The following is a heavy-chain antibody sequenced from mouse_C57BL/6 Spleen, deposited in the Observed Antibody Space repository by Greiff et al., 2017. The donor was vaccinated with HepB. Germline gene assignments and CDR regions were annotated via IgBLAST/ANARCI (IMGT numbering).Heavy chain of an antibody. V-gene: IGHV1-4*01. D-gene: IGHD1-1*01. CDR3: AIITTVVARGFDY. Sequence: QVQLQQSGAELARPGASVKMSCKASGYTFTSYTMHWVKQRPGQGLEWIGYINPSSGYTKYNQKFKDKATLTADKSSSTAYMQLSSLTSEDSAVYYCAIITTVVARGFDYWGQGTTLTVSS. CDR2: INPSSGYT. CDR1: GYTFTSYT. J-gene: IGHJ2*01.